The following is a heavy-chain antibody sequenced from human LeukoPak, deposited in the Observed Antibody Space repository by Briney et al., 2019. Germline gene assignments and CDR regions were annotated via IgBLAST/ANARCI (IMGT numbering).Heavy chain of an antibody. CDR2: ISSSGSTI. V-gene: IGHV3-11*04. CDR3: ARDNSKWLMVDY. CDR1: GFTFSDYY. Sequence: GGSLRLSCAASGFTFSDYYMSWIRQAPGKWLEWVSYISSSGSTIYYADSVKGRFTISRDNAKNSLYLQMNSLRAEDTAVYYCARDNSKWLMVDYWGQGTLVTVSS. J-gene: IGHJ4*02. D-gene: IGHD3-22*01.